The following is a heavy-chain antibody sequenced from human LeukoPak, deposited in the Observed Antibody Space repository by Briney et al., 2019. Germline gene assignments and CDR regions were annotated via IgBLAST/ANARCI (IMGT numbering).Heavy chain of an antibody. CDR2: ISLSGQT. J-gene: IGHJ4*02. D-gene: IGHD1-26*01. CDR3: SRESGAFCPFGY. CDR1: GGSIRSTNW. Sequence: PSETLSLTCGVSGGSIRSTNWWSWVSQPPGQGLEWIGEISLSGQTNFNPSLNGRVTMSLDESRNQLSLKLTSVTAADTAIYYCSRESGAFCPFGYWGQGTLVIVPP. V-gene: IGHV4/OR15-8*02.